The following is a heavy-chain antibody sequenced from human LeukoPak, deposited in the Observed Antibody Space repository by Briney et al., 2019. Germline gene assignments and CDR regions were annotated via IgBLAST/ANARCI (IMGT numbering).Heavy chain of an antibody. CDR1: GGSISSSTDY. J-gene: IGHJ4*02. CDR3: ARRDIVTTINT. Sequence: SETLSLTCSVSGGSISSSTDYWAWIRQPPGKGLEWIGSIFYSGTTFYNPSLKSRVTIFVDTSKNQFSLKLNSVTAADTAVYYCARRDIVTTINTWGQGTLVTVSS. D-gene: IGHD5-12*01. V-gene: IGHV4-39*01. CDR2: IFYSGTT.